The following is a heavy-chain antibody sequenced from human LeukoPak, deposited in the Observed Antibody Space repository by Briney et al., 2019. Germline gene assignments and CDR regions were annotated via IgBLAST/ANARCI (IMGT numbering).Heavy chain of an antibody. CDR2: IYTSGST. CDR1: GGSISSYY. V-gene: IGHV4-4*07. CDR3: ARAATGGATKTNWFDP. Sequence: PSETLSLTCTVSGGSISSYYWSWIRQPAGKGLEWIGRIYTSGSTNYNPSLKSRVTMSVDTSKNQFSLKLSSVTAADTAVYYCARAATGGATKTNWFDPWGQGTLVTVSS. D-gene: IGHD1-26*01. J-gene: IGHJ5*02.